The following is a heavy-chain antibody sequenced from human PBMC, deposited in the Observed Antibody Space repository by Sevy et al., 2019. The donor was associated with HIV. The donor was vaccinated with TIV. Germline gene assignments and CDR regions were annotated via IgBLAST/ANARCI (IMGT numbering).Heavy chain of an antibody. D-gene: IGHD5-12*01. Sequence: GGSLRLSCAASGFTFSSNAMSWVRQAQGQGLGWVSAISGSGGSTYYADSVKGRFTISRENSKNNRYLQMNSLRAEDTAVYYFAKDADNGCYDFDYFDYWGQGTLVTVSS. CDR2: ISGSGGST. CDR3: AKDADNGCYDFDYFDY. V-gene: IGHV3-23*01. J-gene: IGHJ4*02. CDR1: GFTFSSNA.